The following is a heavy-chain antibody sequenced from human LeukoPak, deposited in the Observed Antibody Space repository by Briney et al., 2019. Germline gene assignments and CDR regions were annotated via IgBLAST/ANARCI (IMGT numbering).Heavy chain of an antibody. J-gene: IGHJ4*02. D-gene: IGHD4-17*01. CDR1: GFTFSSYS. Sequence: GGSLRLSCAASGFTFSSYSMNWVRQAPGKGLEWVSYISSSSSTIYYADSVKGRFTISRDNAKNSLYLQMNSLRAEDTAVYYCARDRAKGGYGDYEVPVDYWGQGTLVTVSS. CDR2: ISSSSSTI. CDR3: ARDRAKGGYGDYEVPVDY. V-gene: IGHV3-48*04.